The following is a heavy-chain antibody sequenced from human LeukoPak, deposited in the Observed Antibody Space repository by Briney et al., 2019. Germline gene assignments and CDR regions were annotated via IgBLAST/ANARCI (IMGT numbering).Heavy chain of an antibody. D-gene: IGHD2-15*01. CDR3: ARVFGGAFDP. CDR2: IFYNGNT. Sequence: SETLSLTCYVTGDSLSSGGYYWSWIRQHPGKGLEWSGNIFYNGNTYYNPSLKSRVTLSVYTSENQFSLRMSSVTAADTAVYYCARVFGGAFDPWAQGTLVTVSS. V-gene: IGHV4-31*03. J-gene: IGHJ5*02. CDR1: GDSLSSGGYY.